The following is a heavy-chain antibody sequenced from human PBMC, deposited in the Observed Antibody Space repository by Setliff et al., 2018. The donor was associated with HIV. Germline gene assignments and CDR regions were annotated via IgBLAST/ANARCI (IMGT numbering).Heavy chain of an antibody. J-gene: IGHJ6*02. CDR3: ARENYDSSMDV. V-gene: IGHV4-59*06. D-gene: IGHD3-3*01. CDR1: GGSISNNY. CDR2: IYYGGST. Sequence: SETLSLTCNVSGGSISNNYWSWIRQPPGKGLEWIGYIYYGGSTYYNSSLKSRVIISVDTSKNLFSLKLSSVTAADTAVYYCARENYDSSMDVWGQGTTVTVSS.